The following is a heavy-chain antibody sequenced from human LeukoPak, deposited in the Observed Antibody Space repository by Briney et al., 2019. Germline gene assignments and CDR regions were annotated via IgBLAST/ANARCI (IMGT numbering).Heavy chain of an antibody. CDR2: IDHTGSP. V-gene: IGHV4-34*01. Sequence: PSETLSLTCAVHGESFSGYYWNWIRQPPGKGLEWIGEIDHTGSPNYISSLKSRMTISVDTSKNQFSLKLTSVTAADTAVYYCARSPRYQYCSGGSCYSHYLDYWGQGTLVTVSS. CDR3: ARSPRYQYCSGGSCYSHYLDY. D-gene: IGHD2-15*01. J-gene: IGHJ4*02. CDR1: GESFSGYY.